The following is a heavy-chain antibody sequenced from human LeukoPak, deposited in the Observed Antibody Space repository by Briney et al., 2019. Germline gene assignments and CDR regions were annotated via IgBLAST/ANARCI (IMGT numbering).Heavy chain of an antibody. CDR1: GFTFSSYG. D-gene: IGHD6-19*01. CDR3: ARVRFSSGRTGTDV. CDR2: IWYDGSNK. Sequence: GGSLRLSCAASGFTFSSYGMHWVRQAPGKGLEWVAVIWYDGSNKYYADSVKGRFTISRDNSKNTLYLQMNSLRAEDTAVYYCARVRFSSGRTGTDVWGQGTTVTVSS. J-gene: IGHJ6*02. V-gene: IGHV3-33*01.